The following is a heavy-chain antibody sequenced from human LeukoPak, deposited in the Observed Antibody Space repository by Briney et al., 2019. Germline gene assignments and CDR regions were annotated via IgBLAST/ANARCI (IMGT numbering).Heavy chain of an antibody. CDR2: ISGDGSNT. D-gene: IGHD5-18*01. V-gene: IGHV3-30*18. J-gene: IGHJ2*01. CDR3: AKDADTATIIYWYFDL. Sequence: GGSLRLSCAASGFTFSSYGMHWVRQAPGKGLEWVAVISGDGSNTYYADSVKGRFTISRDNSKNTLYLQLNSLRTEDTAVYYCAKDADTATIIYWYFDLWGRGTLVTVSS. CDR1: GFTFSSYG.